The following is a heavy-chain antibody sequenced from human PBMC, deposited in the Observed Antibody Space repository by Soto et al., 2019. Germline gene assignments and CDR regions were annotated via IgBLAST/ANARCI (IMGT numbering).Heavy chain of an antibody. Sequence: GASVKFSCKASGYTFTGYYMHWVRQAPGQGLEWMGWINPNSGGTNYAQKFQGWVTMTRDTSISTAYMELSRLRSDDTAVYYCARDVLAAAAATFGMDVWGQGTTVTVSS. CDR2: INPNSGGT. J-gene: IGHJ6*02. V-gene: IGHV1-2*04. CDR1: GYTFTGYY. D-gene: IGHD6-13*01. CDR3: ARDVLAAAAATFGMDV.